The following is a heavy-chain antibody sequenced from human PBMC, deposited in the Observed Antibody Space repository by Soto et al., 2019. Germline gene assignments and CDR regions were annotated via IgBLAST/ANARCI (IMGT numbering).Heavy chain of an antibody. CDR1: GFSISGNY. J-gene: IGHJ4*02. V-gene: IGHV3-66*01. D-gene: IGHD4-17*01. CDR2: VYSGGDT. CDR3: ERDYGIRYFDF. Sequence: LVESGGRLVQRGGSLRLSCAASGFSISGNYMSWVRQAPGKGLEWISIVYSGGDTFYADSVKGRFFLFRDFSRNTVYLQMNSLTAEDTAMYYCERDYGIRYFDFWGPATLVTVSS.